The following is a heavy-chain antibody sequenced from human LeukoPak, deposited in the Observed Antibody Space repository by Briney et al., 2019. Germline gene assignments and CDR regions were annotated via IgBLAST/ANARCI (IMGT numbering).Heavy chain of an antibody. Sequence: PSETLSLTCAVSGGSSRSGDYFWSWIRQPPGKGLEWIGYIYYSGSTYYNPSLKSRVTISLDTSKTQFSLRLSSVTAADTAVYYCSRGLRGRSGYYFDSWGQGTLVTVSS. J-gene: IGHJ4*02. CDR3: SRGLRGRSGYYFDS. CDR1: GGSSRSGDYF. CDR2: IYYSGST. V-gene: IGHV4-30-4*01.